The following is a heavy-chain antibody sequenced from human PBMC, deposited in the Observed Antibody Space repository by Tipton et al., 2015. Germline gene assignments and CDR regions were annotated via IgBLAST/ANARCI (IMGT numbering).Heavy chain of an antibody. J-gene: IGHJ4*02. CDR3: VREADQLPGGNYFDY. CDR2: IKPDGSEK. D-gene: IGHD2-2*01. CDR1: GFAFSTYW. V-gene: IGHV3-7*05. Sequence: GSLRLSCAASGFAFSTYWMVWVRQAPGKGLECLADIKPDGSEKYFLDSVKGRFDISRDNAQNSVYLQMHSLIAGDTAVYFCVREADQLPGGNYFDYWGQGTLVTVSS.